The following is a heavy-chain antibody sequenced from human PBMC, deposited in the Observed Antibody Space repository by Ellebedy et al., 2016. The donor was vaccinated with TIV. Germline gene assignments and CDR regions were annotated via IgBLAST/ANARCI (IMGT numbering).Heavy chain of an antibody. CDR2: INQHESEK. CDR1: GFIISGDW. V-gene: IGHV3-7*01. J-gene: IGHJ3*02. CDR3: ARLIGGTCYCAFDI. Sequence: GESLKISCAASGFIISGDWMSWVRQAPGKGLEWVANINQHESEKNYVDSVRGRFTISRDNAKNSLYLQMNSLRAEDTAVYYCARLIGGTCYCAFDIWGQGTMVTVSS. D-gene: IGHD2-15*01.